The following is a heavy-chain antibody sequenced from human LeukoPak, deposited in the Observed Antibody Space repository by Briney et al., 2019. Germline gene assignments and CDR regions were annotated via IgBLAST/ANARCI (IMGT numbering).Heavy chain of an antibody. J-gene: IGHJ4*02. Sequence: ASVKVSGKASGYTFTGYYMHWVRQAPGQGLEWMGWINPNSGGTNYAQKFQGRVTMTRDTSISTAYMELSRLRSDDTAVYYCARDAWWAGYNYSPFDYWGQGTLVTVSS. CDR1: GYTFTGYY. V-gene: IGHV1-2*02. CDR2: INPNSGGT. D-gene: IGHD5-24*01. CDR3: ARDAWWAGYNYSPFDY.